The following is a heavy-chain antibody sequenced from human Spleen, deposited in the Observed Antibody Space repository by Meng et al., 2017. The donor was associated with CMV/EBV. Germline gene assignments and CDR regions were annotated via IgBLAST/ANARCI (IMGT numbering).Heavy chain of an antibody. CDR2: IRFDGSDE. CDR1: GGIFRTYG. J-gene: IGHJ4*02. Sequence: GESLKISCAVSGGIFRTYGMHWVRQAPGKGLEWVSFIRFDGSDESYADSVKGRFTISRDNSKNTVYLQMNSLRVEDTAIYYCAKASVVTPRVIDFDYWGQGTLVTVSS. CDR3: AKASVVTPRVIDFDY. V-gene: IGHV3-30*02. D-gene: IGHD4-23*01.